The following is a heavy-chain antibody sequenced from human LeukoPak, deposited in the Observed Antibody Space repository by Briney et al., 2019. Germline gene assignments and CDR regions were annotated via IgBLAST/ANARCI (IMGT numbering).Heavy chain of an antibody. V-gene: IGHV1-46*01. J-gene: IGHJ4*02. Sequence: GASVKVSRKASGYTFTSYYMHWVRQAPGQGLEWMGIINPSGGSTSYVQKFQGRVTMTRDTSTSTVYMELSSLRSEDTAVYYCAREDIVVVNFDYWGQGTLVTVSS. CDR3: AREDIVVVNFDY. CDR2: INPSGGST. CDR1: GYTFTSYY. D-gene: IGHD3-22*01.